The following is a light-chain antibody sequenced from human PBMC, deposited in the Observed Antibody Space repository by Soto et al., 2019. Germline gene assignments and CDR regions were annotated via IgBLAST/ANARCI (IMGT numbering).Light chain of an antibody. V-gene: IGKV3-20*01. CDR3: QQYGSTPQT. CDR1: QYVSVRF. J-gene: IGKJ1*01. Sequence: EIVLTQSPGTLSLSPGDRATLSCRASQYVSVRFLAWYQQKPGQAPRLLIYGASDRATGTPDRFTGSGSGTDFTLTISRLEPEDFAVYYCQQYGSTPQTFGQGTKVDIK. CDR2: GAS.